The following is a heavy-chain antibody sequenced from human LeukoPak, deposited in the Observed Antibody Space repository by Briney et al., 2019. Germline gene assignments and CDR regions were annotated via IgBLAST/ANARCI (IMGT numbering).Heavy chain of an antibody. CDR3: ARVGVDYSGNIIKYFFDY. D-gene: IGHD4-23*01. V-gene: IGHV4-4*07. Sequence: SETLSLTCTVSGGSISSYYWSWIRQPAGKGLEWIGRIYTSGSTNYNPSLKSRVTMSVDTSKNQFSLNLSPVLAADTAVYYCARVGVDYSGNIIKYFFDYWGQGTLVTVSS. CDR2: IYTSGST. CDR1: GGSISSYY. J-gene: IGHJ4*02.